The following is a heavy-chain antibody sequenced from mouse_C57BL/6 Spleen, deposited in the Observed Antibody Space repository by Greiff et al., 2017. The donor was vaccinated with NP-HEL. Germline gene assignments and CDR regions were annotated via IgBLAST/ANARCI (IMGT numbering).Heavy chain of an antibody. CDR1: GYSFTGYY. CDR3: ASYYSNWFAY. CDR2: IYPGSGNT. D-gene: IGHD2-5*01. J-gene: IGHJ3*01. V-gene: IGHV1-66*01. Sequence: VQLQQSGPELVKPGASVKISCKASGYSFTGYYIHWVKQRPGQGLEWIGWIYPGSGNTKYNEKFKGKAKLTADTSSSTAYMQLSSLTSEDSAVYYCASYYSNWFAYWGQGTLVTVSA.